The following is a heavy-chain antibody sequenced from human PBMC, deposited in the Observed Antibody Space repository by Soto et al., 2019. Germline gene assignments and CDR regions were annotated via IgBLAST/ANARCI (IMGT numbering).Heavy chain of an antibody. D-gene: IGHD3-22*01. CDR2: IWYDGSNK. J-gene: IGHJ6*02. CDR1: GFTFSSYG. V-gene: IGHV3-33*01. CDR3: ARDGDTDSNLYYYDMGV. Sequence: QVQLVESGGGVVQPGRSLRLSCAASGFTFSSYGMHWVRQAPGKGLEWVAVIWYDGSNKYYADSVKGRFTISRDNSKNALNLQMNSLRAEDTAVAYCARDGDTDSNLYYYDMGVWGQGTTVPVSS.